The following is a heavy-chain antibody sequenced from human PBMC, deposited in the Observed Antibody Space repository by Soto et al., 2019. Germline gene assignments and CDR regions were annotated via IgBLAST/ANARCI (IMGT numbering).Heavy chain of an antibody. CDR3: TRGDYYDIHDY. CDR1: GYTFTSYA. D-gene: IGHD3-22*01. Sequence: QVQLVQSGAEVKKPGASVKVSCKASGYTFTSYAIHWVRQAPGQRLEWMGWINAGNGNTKYSQKFQGRVTITRDTTARTAYMDLSSLRSEDTAVYYCTRGDYYDIHDYWGQGTPVTVSS. CDR2: INAGNGNT. J-gene: IGHJ4*02. V-gene: IGHV1-3*01.